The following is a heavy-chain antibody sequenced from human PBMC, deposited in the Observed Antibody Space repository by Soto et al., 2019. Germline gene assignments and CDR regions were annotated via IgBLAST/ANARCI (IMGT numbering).Heavy chain of an antibody. CDR1: GFTFSAHY. Sequence: PGGSLRLSCAASGFTFSAHYMDWFRQAPGKGLEWVGRTRNKANSYTTEYAASVKGRFTISRDDSKNSLYLQMNSLKTEDTAVYYCASTTVTTDYYYGMDVWGQGTTVTVSS. J-gene: IGHJ6*02. D-gene: IGHD4-17*01. CDR2: TRNKANSYTT. V-gene: IGHV3-72*01. CDR3: ASTTVTTDYYYGMDV.